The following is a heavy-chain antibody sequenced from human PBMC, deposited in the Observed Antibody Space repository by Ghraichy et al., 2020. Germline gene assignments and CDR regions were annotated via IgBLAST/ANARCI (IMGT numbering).Heavy chain of an antibody. Sequence: GESLRLSCAASGFTFGDHAMSWVRQAPGKGLEWVGFIRSRSYGRSTEYVASVKGRFTISGDDSTSSVYLQMNSLKTEDTGIYYCTRGPTGEDYYDSSGYPIYWGQGTLVTVSS. CDR2: IRSRSYGRST. D-gene: IGHD3-22*01. CDR1: GFTFGDHA. J-gene: IGHJ4*02. V-gene: IGHV3-49*04. CDR3: TRGPTGEDYYDSSGYPIY.